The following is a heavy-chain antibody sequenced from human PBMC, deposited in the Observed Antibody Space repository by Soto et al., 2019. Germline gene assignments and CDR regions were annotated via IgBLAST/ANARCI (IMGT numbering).Heavy chain of an antibody. Sequence: SQTLSLTCAISGDSVSSNSAAWNWIRQSPSRGLEWLGRTYYRSKWYNDYAVSVKSRITINPDTSKNQFSLQLNSVTPEDTAVYYCARSVSSSWYTFTYQDAFDIWGQGTMVTVSS. CDR2: TYYRSKWYN. CDR1: GDSVSSNSAA. D-gene: IGHD6-13*01. CDR3: ARSVSSSWYTFTYQDAFDI. J-gene: IGHJ3*02. V-gene: IGHV6-1*01.